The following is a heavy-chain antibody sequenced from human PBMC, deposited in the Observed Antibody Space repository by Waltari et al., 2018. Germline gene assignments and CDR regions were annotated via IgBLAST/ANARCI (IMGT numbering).Heavy chain of an antibody. V-gene: IGHV4-39*01. CDR1: GGSISSSSYY. J-gene: IGHJ4*02. CDR3: ARGGVVRNWETPFDY. CDR2: IYYRGST. D-gene: IGHD2-8*02. Sequence: QLQLQESGPGLVKPSETLSLTCTVSGGSISSSSYYWGWIRQPPGKGLEWIGSIYYRGSTYYNPSLKSRVTISVDTSKNQFSLKLSSVTAADTAVYYCARGGVVRNWETPFDYWGQGTLVTVSS.